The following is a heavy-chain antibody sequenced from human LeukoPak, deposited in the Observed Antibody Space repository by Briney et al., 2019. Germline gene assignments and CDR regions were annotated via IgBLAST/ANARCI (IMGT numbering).Heavy chain of an antibody. CDR3: AREPMVRDFNWFDP. CDR1: GYTFTAYY. D-gene: IGHD3-10*01. CDR2: INPNTGGT. V-gene: IGHV1-2*06. Sequence: AASVKVSXKASGYTFTAYYIHWVRQAPGQGLEWMGRINPNTGGTNYAQKFQGRVTMTRDTSISTAYMELSRLTSDDTAVYYCAREPMVRDFNWFDPWGQGTLVTVSS. J-gene: IGHJ5*02.